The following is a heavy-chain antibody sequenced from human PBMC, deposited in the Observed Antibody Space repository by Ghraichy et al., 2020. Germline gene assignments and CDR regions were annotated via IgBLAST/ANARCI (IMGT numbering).Heavy chain of an antibody. V-gene: IGHV3-48*03. Sequence: GGSLRLSCAASGFTFSSYEMNWVRQAPGKGLEWVSYITNSGSIKYYADSVKGRFTISRDNAKNSLYLQMNSLRAEDTAVYYCARDGMATSRYYYGMDVWGKGTTVTVSS. CDR2: ITNSGSIK. CDR1: GFTFSSYE. J-gene: IGHJ6*04. D-gene: IGHD5-12*01. CDR3: ARDGMATSRYYYGMDV.